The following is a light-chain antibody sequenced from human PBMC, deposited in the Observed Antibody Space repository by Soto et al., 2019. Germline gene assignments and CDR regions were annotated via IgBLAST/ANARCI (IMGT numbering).Light chain of an antibody. J-gene: IGLJ1*01. CDR1: SSNIGSNY. Sequence: VLTQPPSASGTPGQRVTISCSGSSSNIGSNYVYWYQQLPGTAPKLLIYRNNQRPSGVPDRFSGSKSGTSASLAISGLRSEDEADYYCAAWDDSLSGRYVFGTGTQLTVL. CDR3: AAWDDSLSGRYV. V-gene: IGLV1-47*01. CDR2: RNN.